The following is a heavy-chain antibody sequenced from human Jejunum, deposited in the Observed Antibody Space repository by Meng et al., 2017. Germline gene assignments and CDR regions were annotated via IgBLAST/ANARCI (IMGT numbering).Heavy chain of an antibody. CDR3: ARTASTSGIYAHVDY. CDR1: GFIFSNYW. J-gene: IGHJ4*02. D-gene: IGHD2-15*01. V-gene: IGHV3-74*01. CDR2: INNDGSST. Sequence: GESLKISCAASGFIFSNYWLHWVRQVPGQGLVWVSRINNDGSSTTYADSVKGRFTISRDTAQNTLYLQMNSLRGEDTAVYYCARTASTSGIYAHVDYWGQGTLVTVSS.